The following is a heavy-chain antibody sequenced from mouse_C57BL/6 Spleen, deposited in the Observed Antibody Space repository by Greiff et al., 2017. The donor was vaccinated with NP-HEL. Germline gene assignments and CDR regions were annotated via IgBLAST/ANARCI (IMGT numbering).Heavy chain of an antibody. CDR3: ARAPSSTAYYFDY. V-gene: IGHV1-26*01. D-gene: IGHD1-2*01. Sequence: VQLQQSGPELVKPGASVKISCKASGYTFTDYYMNWVKQSHGKSLEWIGDINPNNGGTSYNQKFKGKATLTVDKSSSTAYMELRSLTSEDSAVYYCARAPSSTAYYFDYWGQGTTLTVSS. CDR1: GYTFTDYY. J-gene: IGHJ2*01. CDR2: INPNNGGT.